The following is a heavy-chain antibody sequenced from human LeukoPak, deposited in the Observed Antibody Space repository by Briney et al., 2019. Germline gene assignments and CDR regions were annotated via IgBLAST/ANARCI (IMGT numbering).Heavy chain of an antibody. D-gene: IGHD1-26*01. CDR2: IIPIFGIA. Sequence: GASVKVSCKASGGTFSSYAISWVRQAPGQGLEWMGRIIPIFGIANYAQKFQGRVTITADKSTSTAYMELSSLRSEDTAVYYCTIPPGVGTTTDYWGQGTLVTVSS. CDR1: GGTFSSYA. CDR3: TIPPGVGTTTDY. V-gene: IGHV1-69*04. J-gene: IGHJ4*02.